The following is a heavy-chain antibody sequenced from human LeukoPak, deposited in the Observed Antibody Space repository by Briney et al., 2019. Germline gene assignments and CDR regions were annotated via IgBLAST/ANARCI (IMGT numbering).Heavy chain of an antibody. CDR3: ARHEAIDLFFDI. CDR2: IYYSGSI. CDR1: GGSISRYY. J-gene: IGHJ2*01. Sequence: PSETLSLTCTVSGGSISRYYWTWIRQPPGKGLEWIGCIYYSGSISYNPSLESRVTISVDTSKNHFSLKLSSVTAADTALYYCARHEAIDLFFDIWGRGTLVTVSS. V-gene: IGHV4-59*08.